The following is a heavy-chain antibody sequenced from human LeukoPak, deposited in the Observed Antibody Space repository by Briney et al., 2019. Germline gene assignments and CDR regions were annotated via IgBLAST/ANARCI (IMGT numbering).Heavy chain of an antibody. CDR2: INPNSGAT. CDR3: ARQTPTIRALGS. J-gene: IGHJ5*02. D-gene: IGHD4-23*01. CDR1: GYTFTGYY. Sequence: ASVKVSCTASGYTFTGYYIHWVRQAPGQGLEWMGWINPNSGATKYAQKFQGRVTMTRDTSNSTAYMELTRLRSDDTAVFYCARQTPTIRALGSWGQGTLVTVSS. V-gene: IGHV1-2*02.